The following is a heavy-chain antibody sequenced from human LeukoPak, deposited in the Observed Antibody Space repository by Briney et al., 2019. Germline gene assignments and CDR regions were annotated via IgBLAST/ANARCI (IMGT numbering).Heavy chain of an antibody. CDR2: IYYSGST. CDR3: ARDRYSSGPNWFDP. J-gene: IGHJ5*02. Sequence: IPSETLSLTCTVSGGSISSYYWSWIRQPPGKGLEWIGYIYYSGSTKYNPSLKSRVTISLDTPKNQFSLQLSSVTAADTAVYYCARDRYSSGPNWFDPWGQGTLVTVSS. CDR1: GGSISSYY. D-gene: IGHD6-19*01. V-gene: IGHV4-59*01.